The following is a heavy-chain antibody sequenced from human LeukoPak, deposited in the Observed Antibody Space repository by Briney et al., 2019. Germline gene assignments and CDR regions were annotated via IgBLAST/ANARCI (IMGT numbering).Heavy chain of an antibody. D-gene: IGHD6-19*01. V-gene: IGHV3-20*04. J-gene: IGHJ5*02. CDR2: INWNGGST. CDR3: ARDEGVYSSGSNWFDT. Sequence: GGSLRLSCAASGFTFDDYGMSWVRQAPGKGLEWVSGINWNGGSTGYADSVKGRFTISRDNAKNSLYLQMNSLRAEDTALYYCARDEGVYSSGSNWFDTWGQGTLVTVSS. CDR1: GFTFDDYG.